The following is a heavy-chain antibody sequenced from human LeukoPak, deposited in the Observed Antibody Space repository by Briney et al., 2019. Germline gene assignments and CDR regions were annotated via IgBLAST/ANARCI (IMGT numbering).Heavy chain of an antibody. J-gene: IGHJ4*02. CDR1: GGSISSSSYY. CDR2: IYYSGST. V-gene: IGHV4-39*01. D-gene: IGHD2-2*01. Sequence: SETLSLTCTVSGGSISSSSYYWGWIRQPPGKGLEWIVSIYYSGSTYYNPSLKSRVTISVDTSKNQFSLKLSSVTAADTAVYYCARQNYCSSTNCYDYWGQGTLVTVSS. CDR3: ARQNYCSSTNCYDY.